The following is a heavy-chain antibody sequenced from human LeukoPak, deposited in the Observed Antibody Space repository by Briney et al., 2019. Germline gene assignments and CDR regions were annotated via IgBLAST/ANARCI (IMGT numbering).Heavy chain of an antibody. D-gene: IGHD3-9*01. CDR2: IYYSGST. Sequence: SETLSLTCTVSGGSVSSSIYYWGWIRQPPGKGLEWIGSIYYSGSTYYNPSLKSRVTISVDRSKNQFSLKLSSVTAADTAVYYCARTLRYFDSYYFDYWGQGTLVTVSS. J-gene: IGHJ4*02. V-gene: IGHV4-39*07. CDR3: ARTLRYFDSYYFDY. CDR1: GGSVSSSIYY.